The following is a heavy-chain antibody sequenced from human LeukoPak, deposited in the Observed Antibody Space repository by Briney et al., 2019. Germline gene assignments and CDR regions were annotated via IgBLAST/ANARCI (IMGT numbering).Heavy chain of an antibody. J-gene: IGHJ4*02. CDR1: GYTFTGYY. CDR2: INPNSGGT. CDR3: ARAHAIGYEGTTWASDY. Sequence: ASVMVSCKASGYTFTGYYMHWVRQAPGQGLEWMGWINPNSGGTNYAQKFQGRVTMARDTSISTAYMELSRLRFDDTAVFYCARAHAIGYEGTTWASDYWGQGTLVTVSS. V-gene: IGHV1-2*02. D-gene: IGHD1-7*01.